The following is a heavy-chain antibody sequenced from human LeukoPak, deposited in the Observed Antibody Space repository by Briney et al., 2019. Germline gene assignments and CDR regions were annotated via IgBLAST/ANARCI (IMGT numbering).Heavy chain of an antibody. CDR2: VYYSGST. CDR3: ARGHPPPHPPRGWFDP. D-gene: IGHD3-10*01. Sequence: PSETLSLTCTVSGGSISSTFYYWGWIRQAPGKGLEWIGSVYYSGSTHYNSSLKSRVTISADTSKNQFSLKLSSVTAADTAVYYCARGHPPPHPPRGWFDPWGQGTLVTVSS. J-gene: IGHJ5*02. V-gene: IGHV4-39*07. CDR1: GGSISSTFYY.